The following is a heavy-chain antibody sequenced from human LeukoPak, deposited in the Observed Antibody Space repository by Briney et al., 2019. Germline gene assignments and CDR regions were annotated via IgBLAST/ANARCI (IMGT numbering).Heavy chain of an antibody. CDR2: IYSSGNT. V-gene: IGHV4-4*07. CDR1: GGSISSYY. D-gene: IGHD6-19*01. CDR3: ARERGSGWYDMSFDY. J-gene: IGHJ4*02. Sequence: SETLSLTCTVSGGSISSYYWSWMRQPAGKGLEWIGRIYSSGNTNYNPSLKSRVTMSIDTSKNQFSLRLSSVTAADTAIYYCARERGSGWYDMSFDYWGQGTLVTVSS.